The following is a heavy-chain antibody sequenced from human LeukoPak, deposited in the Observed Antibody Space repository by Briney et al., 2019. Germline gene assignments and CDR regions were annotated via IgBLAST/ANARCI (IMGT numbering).Heavy chain of an antibody. CDR3: ARLYYDFWSGPFDY. J-gene: IGHJ4*02. D-gene: IGHD3-3*01. CDR2: INYSGNT. CDR1: GGSISSYY. V-gene: IGHV4-59*08. Sequence: SETLSLTCTVSGGSISSYYWSWVRQPPGKGLEWTAYINYSGNTNYNPSLKSRVTISVDTSKNQFSLKLSSVTAADTAVYYCARLYYDFWSGPFDYWGQGTLVTVSS.